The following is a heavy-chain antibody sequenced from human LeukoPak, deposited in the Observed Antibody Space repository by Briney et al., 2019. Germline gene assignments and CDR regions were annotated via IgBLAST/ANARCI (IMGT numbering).Heavy chain of an antibody. J-gene: IGHJ3*02. D-gene: IGHD5-18*01. V-gene: IGHV3-21*01. Sequence: GGSLRLSCAASGFTFSSYSMNWVRQAPGKGLEWVSSITSSSTYIYYADSVKGRFTISSDNAKNSLYLQMNSLRAEDTAVYYCARDTAMVTAFDIWGQGTMVTVSS. CDR2: ITSSSTYI. CDR3: ARDTAMVTAFDI. CDR1: GFTFSSYS.